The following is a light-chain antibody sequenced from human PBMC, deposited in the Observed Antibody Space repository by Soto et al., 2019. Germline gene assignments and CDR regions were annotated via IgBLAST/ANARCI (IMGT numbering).Light chain of an antibody. CDR2: DVS. CDR1: QSMFSY. V-gene: IGKV3-11*01. Sequence: EIVLTQSPATLSLSPGERATLSCRASQSMFSYLGWYQQKPGQAPRLLIFDVSNRATGIPARFSGSGSGTDFALTISSLEPEDFAVYYCQQRKSWPRTFGQGTNVEIK. CDR3: QQRKSWPRT. J-gene: IGKJ1*01.